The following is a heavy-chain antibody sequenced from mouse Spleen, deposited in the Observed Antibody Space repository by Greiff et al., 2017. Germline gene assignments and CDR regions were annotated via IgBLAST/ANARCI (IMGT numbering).Heavy chain of an antibody. V-gene: IGHV1-18*01. J-gene: IGHJ1*01. D-gene: IGHD2-5*01. Sequence: VQLQQSGPELVKPGASVKIPCKASGYTFTDYNMDWVKQSHGKSLEWIGDINPNNGGTIYNQKFKGKATLTVDRSSSTAYMELRSLTSEDTAVYYCARFYYSNYGYFDVWGAGTTVTVSS. CDR3: ARFYYSNYGYFDV. CDR2: INPNNGGT. CDR1: GYTFTDYN.